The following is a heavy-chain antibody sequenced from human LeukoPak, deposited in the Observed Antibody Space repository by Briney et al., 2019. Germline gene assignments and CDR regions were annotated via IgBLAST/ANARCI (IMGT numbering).Heavy chain of an antibody. CDR3: ARDAGHEYYYDRSGYSNWFDP. V-gene: IGHV3-30-3*01. D-gene: IGHD3-22*01. Sequence: GGSLRLSCAASGFTFSSYAMHWVRQAPGKGLEWVAVISYDGSNKYYADSVKGRFTISRDNSKNTLYLQMNSLRAEDTAVYYCARDAGHEYYYDRSGYSNWFDPWGQGTLVTVSS. CDR2: ISYDGSNK. CDR1: GFTFSSYA. J-gene: IGHJ5*02.